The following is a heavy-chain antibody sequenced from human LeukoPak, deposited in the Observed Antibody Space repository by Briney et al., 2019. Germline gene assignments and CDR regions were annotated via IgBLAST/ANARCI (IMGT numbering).Heavy chain of an antibody. D-gene: IGHD2-15*01. Sequence: SETLSLTCSVSGGSISSYYWSWIRQPPGKGLEWIGYIFYSGSTSYNPSLRSRVTISLDTSKNQFSLKLSSVTAADTAIYYCARSYCSGGSCYLYYFDYWGQGTLVTVSS. V-gene: IGHV4-59*01. CDR3: ARSYCSGGSCYLYYFDY. CDR1: GGSISSYY. J-gene: IGHJ4*02. CDR2: IFYSGST.